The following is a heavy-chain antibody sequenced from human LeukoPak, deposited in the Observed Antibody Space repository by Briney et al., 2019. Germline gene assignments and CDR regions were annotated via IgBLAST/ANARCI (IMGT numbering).Heavy chain of an antibody. CDR2: IKQDGSEK. Sequence: QSGGSLRLSCTASGLTLSNYWMIWVRQAPGKGLQWVAKIKQDGSEKYYVDSVKGRFTISRDNAENSLYLQMNSLRDEDTAVYYCASQNDYGDYYYYGMDVWGQGTTVTVSS. CDR1: GLTLSNYW. CDR3: ASQNDYGDYYYYGMDV. J-gene: IGHJ6*02. V-gene: IGHV3-7*01. D-gene: IGHD4-17*01.